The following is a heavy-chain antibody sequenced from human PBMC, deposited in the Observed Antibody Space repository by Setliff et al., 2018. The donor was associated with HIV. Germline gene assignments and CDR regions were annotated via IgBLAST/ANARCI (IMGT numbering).Heavy chain of an antibody. V-gene: IGHV4-34*01. CDR3: ARGPARRYRFSTVYGL. CDR1: GGSGGSFSGWY. Sequence: SSETLSLTCAVYGGSGGSFSGWYWTWIRLIPGKGLEWIGEIEYGGSTTYNPSLESRVTISVDTSKTQFSLKLSDVTVADTGIYYCARGPARRYRFSTVYGLWGPGTRVT. D-gene: IGHD2-2*01. J-gene: IGHJ3*01. CDR2: IEYGGST.